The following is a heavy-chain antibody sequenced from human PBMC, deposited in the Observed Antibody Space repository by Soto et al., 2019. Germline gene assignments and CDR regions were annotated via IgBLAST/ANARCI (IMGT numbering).Heavy chain of an antibody. Sequence: GASVKVSCKASGDTFTSYGISWVRQAPRQGLEWMGWISAYNGNTNYAQKLQGRVTMTTDTSTSTAYMELRSLRSDDTAVYYCARDPSPVGVVVPAAPLDYWGQGTLVTVSS. V-gene: IGHV1-18*01. CDR2: ISAYNGNT. J-gene: IGHJ4*02. CDR3: ARDPSPVGVVVPAAPLDY. CDR1: GDTFTSYG. D-gene: IGHD2-2*01.